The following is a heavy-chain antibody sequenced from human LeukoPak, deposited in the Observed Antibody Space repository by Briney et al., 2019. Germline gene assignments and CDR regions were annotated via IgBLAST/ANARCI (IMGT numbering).Heavy chain of an antibody. CDR1: GFTFSSYS. D-gene: IGHD2-21*02. Sequence: PGGSLRLSCAASGFTFSSYSMNWVRQAPGKGLEWVSYISSSSSTIYYADSVKGRFTISRDNAKNSLYLQMNSLRAEDTAVYYCASFIVVVTAKRNWFDPWGQGTLVTVSS. J-gene: IGHJ5*02. CDR3: ASFIVVVTAKRNWFDP. V-gene: IGHV3-48*04. CDR2: ISSSSSTI.